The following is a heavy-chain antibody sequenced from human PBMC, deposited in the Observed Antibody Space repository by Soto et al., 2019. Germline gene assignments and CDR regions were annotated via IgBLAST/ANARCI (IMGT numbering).Heavy chain of an antibody. V-gene: IGHV1-3*01. J-gene: IGHJ5*02. CDR3: AADYDSSGYGWFDP. CDR2: INVGNGNT. CDR1: GYSVTNYA. Sequence: GASVKVSCKASGYSVTNYAIHWVRQAPGQRLEWMGWINVGNGNTKYSQKFQERVTITRDMSTSTAYMELSSLRSEDTAVYYCAADYDSSGYGWFDPWGQGTLVTVSS. D-gene: IGHD3-22*01.